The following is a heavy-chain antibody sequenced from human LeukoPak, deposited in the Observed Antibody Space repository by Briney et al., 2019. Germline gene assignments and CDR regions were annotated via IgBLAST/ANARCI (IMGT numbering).Heavy chain of an antibody. J-gene: IGHJ3*02. CDR2: MNPNSGNT. Sequence: ASVKVSCKASGYTFTSYDINWVRQATGQGLEWMGWMNPNSGNTGYAQKFQGRVTMTRNTSMSTAYMELSSLRSEDTAVYYCARDPHRRYSSSWTNAFDIWGQGTMVTVSS. CDR3: ARDPHRRYSSSWTNAFDI. V-gene: IGHV1-8*02. D-gene: IGHD6-13*01. CDR1: GYTFTSYD.